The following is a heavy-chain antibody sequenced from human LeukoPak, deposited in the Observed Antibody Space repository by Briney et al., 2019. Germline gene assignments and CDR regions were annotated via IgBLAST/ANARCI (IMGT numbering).Heavy chain of an antibody. Sequence: GGSLRLSCAASGFTFSSYGMHWVRQVPGKGLEWVAFIRYDGSNKYYADSVKGRFTISRDNSKNTLYLQMNSLRAEDTAVYYCAKDFLQIVVVTAILDYWGQGTLVTVSS. CDR2: IRYDGSNK. V-gene: IGHV3-30*02. J-gene: IGHJ4*02. CDR1: GFTFSSYG. CDR3: AKDFLQIVVVTAILDY. D-gene: IGHD2-21*02.